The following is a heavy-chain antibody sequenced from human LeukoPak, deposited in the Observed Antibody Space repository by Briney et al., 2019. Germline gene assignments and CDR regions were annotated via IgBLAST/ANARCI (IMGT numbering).Heavy chain of an antibody. D-gene: IGHD3-3*01. CDR1: GYTFTSYD. J-gene: IGHJ4*02. V-gene: IGHV1-8*03. CDR2: MNPNSGNT. CDR3: ARGITIFGVVIIDYFDY. Sequence: ASVKVSCKASGYTFTSYDINWVRQATGQGLEWMGWMNPNSGNTGYAQKFQGRVTITRNTSISTAYMELSSLRSEDTAVYYCARGITIFGVVIIDYFDYWGQGTLVTVSS.